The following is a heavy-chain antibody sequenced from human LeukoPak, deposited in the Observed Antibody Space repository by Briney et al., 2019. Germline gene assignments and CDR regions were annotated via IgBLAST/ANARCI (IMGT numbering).Heavy chain of an antibody. Sequence: SQTLSLTCTVSGGSISSGDYYWSWIRQPPGKGLEWIAYMYYSGSTYYNPSLKSRVTMSADTSKNQLSLKLSSVTAADTTVYYCARPYYYDSRIDPWGQGILVTVSS. CDR3: ARPYYYDSRIDP. V-gene: IGHV4-30-4*01. J-gene: IGHJ5*02. D-gene: IGHD3-22*01. CDR1: GGSISSGDYY. CDR2: MYYSGST.